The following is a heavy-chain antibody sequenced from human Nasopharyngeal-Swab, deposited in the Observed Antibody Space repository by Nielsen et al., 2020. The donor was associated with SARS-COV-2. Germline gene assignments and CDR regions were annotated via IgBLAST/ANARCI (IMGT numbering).Heavy chain of an antibody. J-gene: IGHJ2*01. CDR3: ATKGGVAGTWSLMSDWYFDL. CDR2: INPSGGST. V-gene: IGHV1-46*01. Sequence: ASVKVSCKASGYTFTSYYMHWVRQAPGQGLEWMGIINPSGGSTSYAQKFQGRVTMTRDTSTSTVYMELSSLRSEDTAVYYCATKGGVAGTWSLMSDWYFDLWGRGTLVTVSS. CDR1: GYTFTSYY. D-gene: IGHD6-19*01.